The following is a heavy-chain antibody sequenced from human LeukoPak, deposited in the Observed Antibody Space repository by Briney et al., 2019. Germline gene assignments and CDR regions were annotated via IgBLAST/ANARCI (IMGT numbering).Heavy chain of an antibody. J-gene: IGHJ4*02. CDR3: ARDRINWAFDY. CDR2: INPNSGGT. CDR1: GYTFTGYY. V-gene: IGHV1-2*06. Sequence: ASVKVSCKASGYTFTGYYIHWVRQAPGQGLEWMGRINPNSGGTNYAQKFQGRVTMTRDTSISTAYMELSRLRSDDTAVYYCARDRINWAFDYWGQGTLVTVSS. D-gene: IGHD1-1*01.